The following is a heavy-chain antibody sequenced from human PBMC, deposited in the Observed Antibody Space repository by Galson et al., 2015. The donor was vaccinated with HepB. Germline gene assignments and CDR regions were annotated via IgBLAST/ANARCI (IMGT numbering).Heavy chain of an antibody. V-gene: IGHV3-74*01. CDR3: AREGRWIQLWFQRGSGMDV. CDR1: GFTFRSYW. J-gene: IGHJ6*02. Sequence: SLRLSCAASGFTFRSYWKHWVRQAPGKGLVWVSRINSDGSSTSYADSVKGRFTISRDNAKNTLYLQMNSLRAEDTAVYYCAREGRWIQLWFQRGSGMDVWGQGTTVTVSS. CDR2: INSDGSST. D-gene: IGHD5-18*01.